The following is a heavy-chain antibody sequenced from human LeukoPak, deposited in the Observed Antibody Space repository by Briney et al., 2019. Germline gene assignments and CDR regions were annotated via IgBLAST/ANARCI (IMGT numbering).Heavy chain of an antibody. J-gene: IGHJ4*02. CDR3: AESITIFGVVTSFDY. V-gene: IGHV1-69*13. Sequence: GASVKVSCKASGSTFSSYAISWVRQAPGQGLEWMGGIIPIFGTANYAQKFQGRVTITADESTSTAYMELSSLRSEDTAVYYCAESITIFGVVTSFDYWGQGTLVTVSS. CDR1: GSTFSSYA. D-gene: IGHD3-3*01. CDR2: IIPIFGTA.